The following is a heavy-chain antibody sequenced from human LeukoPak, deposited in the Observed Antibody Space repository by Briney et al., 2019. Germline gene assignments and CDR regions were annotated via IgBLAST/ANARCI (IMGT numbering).Heavy chain of an antibody. CDR1: GFTFSGSA. Sequence: GGSLRLSCAASGFTFSGSAMHWVRQASGKGLEWVGRIRSKANSYATAYAASVKGRFTISRDDSKNTAYLQMNSLKTEDTAVYYCTRLTIFGVVMIDYWGQGTLVTVSS. CDR3: TRLTIFGVVMIDY. V-gene: IGHV3-73*01. CDR2: IRSKANSYAT. J-gene: IGHJ4*02. D-gene: IGHD3-3*01.